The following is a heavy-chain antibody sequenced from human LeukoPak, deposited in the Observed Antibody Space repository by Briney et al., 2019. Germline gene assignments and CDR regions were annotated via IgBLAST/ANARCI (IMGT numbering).Heavy chain of an antibody. J-gene: IGHJ4*02. CDR3: ARGGGGY. Sequence: SETLSLTCTVSGGSISFSLYDWGWIRQPPGKGLEWIGSTYRSGSTYYNPSLKSRVTISIDTSKNQFSLKMTSVTAADTAVYYCARGGGGYWGQGTLVTASS. CDR2: TYRSGST. CDR1: GGSISFSLYD. V-gene: IGHV4-39*01. D-gene: IGHD3-16*01.